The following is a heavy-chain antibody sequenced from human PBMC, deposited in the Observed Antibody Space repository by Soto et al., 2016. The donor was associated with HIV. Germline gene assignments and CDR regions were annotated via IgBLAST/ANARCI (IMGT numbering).Heavy chain of an antibody. CDR2: IKSSRN. V-gene: IGHV3-21*06. D-gene: IGHD3-9*01. CDR1: GFRFRNYI. Sequence: EVQLVESGGGLVKPGGSLKLSCSGSGFRFRNYIMNWVRQAPGKGLEWVSSIKSSRNHISRDGANNVLYLQMNRLTAEDTAVYYCARATNVDILTGTYDAFDTWGQG. CDR3: ARATNVDILTGTYDAFDT. J-gene: IGHJ3*02.